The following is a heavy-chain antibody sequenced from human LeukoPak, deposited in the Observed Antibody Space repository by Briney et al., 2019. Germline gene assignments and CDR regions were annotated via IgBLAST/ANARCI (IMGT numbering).Heavy chain of an antibody. Sequence: ASVKVSCKASGYTFTEYYLHGVRQPPGQGFECMGWINPKTCVKDYAHKFQGRVTMTRDTSISTAYMELSSMKSDDTAVYYCARDTVAWDFDFWGQGTLVTVSS. CDR1: GYTFTEYY. V-gene: IGHV1-2*07. CDR3: ARDTVAWDFDF. J-gene: IGHJ4*02. CDR2: INPKTCVK. D-gene: IGHD4-23*01.